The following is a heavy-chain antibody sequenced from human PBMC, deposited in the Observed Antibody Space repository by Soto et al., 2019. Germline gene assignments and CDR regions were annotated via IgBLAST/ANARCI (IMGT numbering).Heavy chain of an antibody. J-gene: IGHJ4*02. D-gene: IGHD3-3*01. CDR1: GFTLSDYS. CDR2: ISSSTTTI. CDR3: ARGLRFLEWLLEY. Sequence: EVQLVESGGGLVQPGGSLRLSCAASGFTLSDYSMSWVRQAPGKGLEWVSYISSSTTTIYYADSVRGRFTISRDKAKNSLYLQMNGLRDDDTAVYYCARGLRFLEWLLEYWGQGTLVTVSS. V-gene: IGHV3-48*02.